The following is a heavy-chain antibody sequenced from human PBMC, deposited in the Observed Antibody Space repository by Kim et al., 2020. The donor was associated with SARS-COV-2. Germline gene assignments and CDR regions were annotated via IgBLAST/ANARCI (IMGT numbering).Heavy chain of an antibody. J-gene: IGHJ4*02. D-gene: IGHD3-10*01. Sequence: GGSLRLSCAASGFTFSDYYMSWIRQAPGKGLEWVSYISSRGSTIYSADSVKGRFTISRDNARDSLYLQMNSLRVEDTAVYYCARASRSILPGTFDYWGQGTLVTVSS. CDR1: GFTFSDYY. CDR2: ISSRGSTI. V-gene: IGHV3-11*01. CDR3: ARASRSILPGTFDY.